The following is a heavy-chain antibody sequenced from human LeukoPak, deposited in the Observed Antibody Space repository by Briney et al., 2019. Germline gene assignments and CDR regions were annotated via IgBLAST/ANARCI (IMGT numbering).Heavy chain of an antibody. D-gene: IGHD6-13*01. J-gene: IGHJ4*02. Sequence: GGSLRLSCAASGFAFSSYAVSWVRQPPGKGLEWVSTIGGNGDNTYYADSVKGRFTISRDNSKDTLYLQMNSLRAEDTAVYYCANIYSSHHYWGQGTLVTVSS. CDR3: ANIYSSHHY. V-gene: IGHV3-23*01. CDR1: GFAFSSYA. CDR2: IGGNGDNT.